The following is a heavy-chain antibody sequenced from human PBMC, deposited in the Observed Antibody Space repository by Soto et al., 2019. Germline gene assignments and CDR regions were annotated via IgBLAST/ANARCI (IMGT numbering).Heavy chain of an antibody. CDR2: ISYDGSNK. CDR1: GFTFSSYG. V-gene: IGHV3-30*03. CDR3: FQSPSSERAVMSF. J-gene: IGHJ6*02. Sequence: PGRSRRLPYAASGFTFSSYGMHWFRQAPGKGLEWVAVISYDGSNKYYADSVKGRFTISRDNSKNTLYLQMNSLRAEDTAVYYCFQSPSSERAVMSFWGQGTTVRGSS. D-gene: IGHD3-22*01.